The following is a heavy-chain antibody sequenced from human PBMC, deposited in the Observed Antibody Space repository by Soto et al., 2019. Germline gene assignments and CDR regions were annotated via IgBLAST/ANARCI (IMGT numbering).Heavy chain of an antibody. V-gene: IGHV1-69*13. CDR2: INPIFGTA. D-gene: IGHD1-7*01. CDR3: ARGIGYNWNYWFDP. Sequence: SVPVSCKASAGTFSSYAISWVRQAPGQGLEWMGGINPIFGTASYARKFEGSDKYTADESTSTAYMARSSLRSEDTAVYYCARGIGYNWNYWFDPWGEGTLVTVAS. CDR1: AGTFSSYA. J-gene: IGHJ5*02.